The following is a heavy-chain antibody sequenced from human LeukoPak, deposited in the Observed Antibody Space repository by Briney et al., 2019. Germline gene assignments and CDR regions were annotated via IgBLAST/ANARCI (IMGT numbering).Heavy chain of an antibody. Sequence: PSETLSLTCSVSGGSISSHYWSWIRQPPGKGLEWIGYIYYSGSTNYNPSLKSRVTISVDTSKNQFSLKLSSVTAADTAVYYCAREAPYCSSTSCPYYYYYYYMDVWGKGTTVTVSS. CDR1: GGSISSHY. V-gene: IGHV4-59*11. D-gene: IGHD2-2*01. CDR2: IYYSGST. CDR3: AREAPYCSSTSCPYYYYYYYMDV. J-gene: IGHJ6*03.